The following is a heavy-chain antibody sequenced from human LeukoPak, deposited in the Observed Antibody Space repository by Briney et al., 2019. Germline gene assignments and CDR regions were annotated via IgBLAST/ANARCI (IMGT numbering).Heavy chain of an antibody. Sequence: PGGSLRLSCAASGFTFSSYAMSWVRQAPGKGLEWVSVIYSGGSTYYADSVKGRFTISRDNSKNTLYLQMNSLRAEDTAVYYCARARNRGLFDYWGQGTLVTVSS. CDR1: GFTFSSYA. V-gene: IGHV3-53*01. CDR2: IYSGGST. D-gene: IGHD3-10*01. J-gene: IGHJ4*02. CDR3: ARARNRGLFDY.